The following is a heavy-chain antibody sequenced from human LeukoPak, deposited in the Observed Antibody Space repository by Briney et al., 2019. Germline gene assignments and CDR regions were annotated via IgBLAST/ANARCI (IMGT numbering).Heavy chain of an antibody. CDR3: ARGASERYFDAFDI. CDR2: INPNSGGT. V-gene: IGHV1-2*02. CDR1: GYTFTSYG. Sequence: GASVTVSCKASGYTFTSYGISWVRQAPGQGLEWMGWINPNSGGTYYAQKFQGRVTMIRDTSITTAYMELSSLRSDDTAVYYCARGASERYFDAFDIGGQGTMVTVSS. J-gene: IGHJ3*02. D-gene: IGHD3-9*01.